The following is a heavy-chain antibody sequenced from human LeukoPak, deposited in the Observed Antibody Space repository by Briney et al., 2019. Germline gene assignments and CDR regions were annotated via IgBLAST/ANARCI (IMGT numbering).Heavy chain of an antibody. Sequence: ASVKVSFKASGYTFTNYGIDWLRQAPGQGLERMGWISPYNGNTDYAQKFQGRVTMTTDTSTSTAYMELRSLRSDDTAMYYCAILDLEKGLDYWGQGTLVTVSS. CDR3: AILDLEKGLDY. CDR2: ISPYNGNT. J-gene: IGHJ4*02. V-gene: IGHV1-18*01. D-gene: IGHD1-1*01. CDR1: GYTFTNYG.